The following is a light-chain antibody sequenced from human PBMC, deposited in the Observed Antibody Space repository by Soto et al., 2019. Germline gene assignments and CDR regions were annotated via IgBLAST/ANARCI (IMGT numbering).Light chain of an antibody. CDR3: AAWDDSLNGGL. CDR2: TDN. J-gene: IGLJ3*02. CDR1: SSNIGSNI. V-gene: IGLV1-44*01. Sequence: SVLTQPPSASGPPGQRVTISCSGSSSNIGSNIVNWYQNLPGTAPKLLIKTDNQRPSGVPDRFSGSKSDTSASLAISGLQSEDEADYYCAAWDDSLNGGLFGGGTKLTVL.